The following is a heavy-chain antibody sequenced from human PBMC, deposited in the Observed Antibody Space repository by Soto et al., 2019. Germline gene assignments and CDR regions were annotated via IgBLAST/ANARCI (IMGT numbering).Heavy chain of an antibody. J-gene: IGHJ4*02. CDR2: IWYDGSNK. CDR1: GFTFSSYG. CDR3: ARDFGALLDYDILTGSTIDY. V-gene: IGHV3-33*01. Sequence: GGSLRLSCAASGFTFSSYGMHWGRQAPGKGLEWVAVIWYDGSNKYYADSVKGRFTISRDNSKNTLYLQMNSLRAEDTAVYYCARDFGALLDYDILTGSTIDYWGQGTLVTVSS. D-gene: IGHD3-9*01.